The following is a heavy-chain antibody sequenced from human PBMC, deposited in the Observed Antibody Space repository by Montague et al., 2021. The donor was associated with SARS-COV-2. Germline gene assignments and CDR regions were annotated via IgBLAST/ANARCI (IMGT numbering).Heavy chain of an antibody. CDR3: ARDVRYYYDQ. D-gene: IGHD3-10*01. J-gene: IGHJ4*02. V-gene: IGHV4-59*01. CDR1: GGSMSSYH. CDR2: VSYRGST. Sequence: ETLSLTCAVYGGSMSSYHWVWIRQPPGKGLEWIGYVSYRGSTNYNLSLKSRVTISLDTPKNRFSPRVTSVTAADTAVYYCARDVRYYYDQWGQGILVTVSS.